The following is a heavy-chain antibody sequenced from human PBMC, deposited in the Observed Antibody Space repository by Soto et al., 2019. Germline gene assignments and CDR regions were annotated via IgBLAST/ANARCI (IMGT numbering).Heavy chain of an antibody. Sequence: GGSLRLSCAASGFTFSSYGMHWVRQAPGKGLEWVAVIWYDGSNKYYADSVKGRFTISRDNSKNTLYLQMNSLRAEDTAVYYCARDWSVGSGYYRTYYYGMDVWGQGTTVTVSS. CDR1: GFTFSSYG. CDR3: ARDWSVGSGYYRTYYYGMDV. V-gene: IGHV3-33*01. D-gene: IGHD3-22*01. J-gene: IGHJ6*02. CDR2: IWYDGSNK.